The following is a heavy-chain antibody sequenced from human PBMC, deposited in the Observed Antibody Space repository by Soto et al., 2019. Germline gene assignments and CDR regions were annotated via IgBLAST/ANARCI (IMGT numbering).Heavy chain of an antibody. CDR2: ISNSGST. CDR3: ARATAMAGNDY. CDR1: GDSISRFGYF. J-gene: IGHJ4*02. V-gene: IGHV4-31*03. D-gene: IGHD6-19*01. Sequence: ASETLSLTCTVSGDSISRFGYFWNWIRQHPGKGLESIGYISNSGSTYYNPSLERRGTISVDTSKNQFSLRLTSVTAADTAVYYCARATAMAGNDYWGQGTLVTVSS.